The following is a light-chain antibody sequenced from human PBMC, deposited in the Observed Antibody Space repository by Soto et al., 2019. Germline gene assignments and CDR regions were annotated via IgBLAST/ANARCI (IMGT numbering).Light chain of an antibody. CDR1: QSVTSSY. V-gene: IGKV3-20*01. Sequence: EIVLTQSPGTLSLSPGERATLSCRASQSVTSSYLAWYQQKPGQAPRLLIYGASSRATGIPDRFSGSGSGKDFPLPISRREPKIFAVYYCPHYVGPPLTFGGGTKVEIK. CDR2: GAS. J-gene: IGKJ4*01. CDR3: PHYVGPPLT.